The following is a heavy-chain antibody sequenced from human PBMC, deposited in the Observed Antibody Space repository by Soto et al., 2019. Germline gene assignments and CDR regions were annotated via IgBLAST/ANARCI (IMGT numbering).Heavy chain of an antibody. CDR3: ERGVAIAAAGTVVDY. J-gene: IGHJ4*02. V-gene: IGHV1-46*01. D-gene: IGHD6-13*01. CDR1: GYTFTSYY. CDR2: INPSGGST. Sequence: ASVKVSCKASGYTFTSYYMHWVRQAPGQGLEWMGIINPSGGSTSYAQKFQGRVTMTRDTSTSTVYMELSSLRSEDTAVYYCERGVAIAAAGTVVDYWGQGTLVTVSS.